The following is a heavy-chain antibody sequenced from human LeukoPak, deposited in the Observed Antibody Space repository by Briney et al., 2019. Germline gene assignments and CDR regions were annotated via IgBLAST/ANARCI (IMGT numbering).Heavy chain of an antibody. V-gene: IGHV3-23*01. J-gene: IGHJ3*01. D-gene: IGHD5-18*01. CDR1: GFTFSTFA. CDR3: AKAFREFGTSSSYSSFDS. Sequence: GGSLRLSCAASGFTFSTFALSWVRQAPGEGLEWVLGVSYTRVATYYADSVRGRFTISRDDSENILYLQMNGLRAEDTAVYFCAKAFREFGTSSSYSSFDSWGQGTMVTVSS. CDR2: VSYTRVAT.